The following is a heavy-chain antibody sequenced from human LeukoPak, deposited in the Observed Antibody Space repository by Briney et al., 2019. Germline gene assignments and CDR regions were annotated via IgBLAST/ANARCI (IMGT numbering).Heavy chain of an antibody. V-gene: IGHV3-23*01. CDR2: ISGSGGST. D-gene: IGHD3-9*01. Sequence: GGSLRLSCAASGFTFSSYGMSWVRQAPGKGLEWVSAISGSGGSTYYADSVKGRFTISRDNSKNTQYLQMNSLRAEDTAVYYCAKYDILTGAFDYWGQGTLVTVSS. CDR3: AKYDILTGAFDY. J-gene: IGHJ4*02. CDR1: GFTFSSYG.